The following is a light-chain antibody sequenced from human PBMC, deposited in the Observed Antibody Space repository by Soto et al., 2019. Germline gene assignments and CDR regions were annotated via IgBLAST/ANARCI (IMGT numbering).Light chain of an antibody. J-gene: IGKJ4*02. CDR3: LQHECFPNT. Sequence: DIQMTHSPATLSVYEGDRVTITCRASQTISSWLAWYQQKPGKAPKLLIYAASSLESGVPSRFSGSGSGTEFTLTISSLQAEDVASYYSLQHECFPNTFGDVTKVDI. CDR1: QTISSW. CDR2: AAS. V-gene: IGKV1-5*01.